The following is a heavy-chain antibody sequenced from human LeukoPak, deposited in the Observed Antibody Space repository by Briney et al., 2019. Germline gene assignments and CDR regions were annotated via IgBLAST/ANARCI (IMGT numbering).Heavy chain of an antibody. D-gene: IGHD3-9*01. J-gene: IGHJ4*02. CDR3: AKDILTYYYGSSGYYFDS. V-gene: IGHV3-23*01. Sequence: GGSLRLSCAASGFTFNNHAMTWVRQAPGKGLGWVSVITGSGDGRYYADSVKGRFTISRDNSKNTLHLQMNSLRAEDTALYYCAKDILTYYYGSSGYYFDSWGQGTLVTVSS. CDR1: GFTFNNHA. CDR2: ITGSGDGR.